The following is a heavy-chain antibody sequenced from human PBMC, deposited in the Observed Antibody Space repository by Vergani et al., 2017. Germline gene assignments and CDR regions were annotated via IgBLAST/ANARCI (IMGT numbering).Heavy chain of an antibody. D-gene: IGHD6-13*01. CDR2: IYYSGST. Sequence: QLQLQESGPGLVKPSETLSLTCTVSGGSISSSSYYWGWIRQPPGKGLEWIGSIYYSGSTYYNPSLKSRVTISVDTSKNQFSLKLSSVTAADTAVYYCARRIAAAGTGAFDIWGQGTMVTVSS. V-gene: IGHV4-39*01. CDR1: GGSISSSSYY. J-gene: IGHJ3*02. CDR3: ARRIAAAGTGAFDI.